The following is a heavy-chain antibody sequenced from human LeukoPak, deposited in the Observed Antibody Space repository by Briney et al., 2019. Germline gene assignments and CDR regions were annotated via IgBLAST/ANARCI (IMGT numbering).Heavy chain of an antibody. CDR3: AKQTGSSGWSVDDY. Sequence: GGSLRLSCAASGFTFSSYAMSWVRQAPGKGLEWASAISGSGGSTYYADSVKGRFTISRDNSKNTLYLQMNSLRAEDTAVYYCAKQTGSSGWSVDDYWGQGTLVTVSS. J-gene: IGHJ4*02. CDR1: GFTFSSYA. CDR2: ISGSGGST. D-gene: IGHD6-19*01. V-gene: IGHV3-23*01.